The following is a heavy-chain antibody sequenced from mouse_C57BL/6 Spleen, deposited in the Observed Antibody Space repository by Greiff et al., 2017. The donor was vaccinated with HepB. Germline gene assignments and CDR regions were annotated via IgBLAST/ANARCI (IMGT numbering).Heavy chain of an antibody. CDR2: IYPGNSDT. Sequence: EVQLQQSGTVLARPGASVKMSCKTSGYTFTSYWMHWVKQRPGQGLEWIGAIYPGNSDTSYNQKFKGKAKLTAVTSASTAYMELSSLTNEDSAVYYCTREDYDGRGYYAMDYWGQGTSVTVSS. CDR1: GYTFTSYW. D-gene: IGHD2-4*01. CDR3: TREDYDGRGYYAMDY. V-gene: IGHV1-5*01. J-gene: IGHJ4*01.